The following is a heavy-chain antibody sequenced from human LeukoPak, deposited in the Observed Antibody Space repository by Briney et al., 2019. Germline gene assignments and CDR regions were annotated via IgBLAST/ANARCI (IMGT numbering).Heavy chain of an antibody. CDR3: ARGFGVLITPGY. J-gene: IGHJ4*02. CDR1: GYTFTGYY. D-gene: IGHD3-3*01. V-gene: IGHV1-2*02. Sequence: ASVKVSCKATGYTFTGYYMHWVRQAPGQGLEWMGWINPNSGGTNYAQKFQGMVTMTRDASISTAYMELSRLRSDDTAVYYCARGFGVLITPGYWGQGTLVTVSS. CDR2: INPNSGGT.